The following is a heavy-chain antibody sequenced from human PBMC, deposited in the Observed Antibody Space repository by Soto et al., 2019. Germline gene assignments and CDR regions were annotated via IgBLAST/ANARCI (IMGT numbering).Heavy chain of an antibody. CDR3: ARGPRYSSTSNWFDP. V-gene: IGHV4-31*03. CDR1: GGYISSGVYY. CDR2: IYYSGST. J-gene: IGHJ5*02. D-gene: IGHD6-13*01. Sequence: SDTLSLSCTFSGGYISSGVYYWSWIRQHPGKGLEWIGYIYYSGSTYYNPSLKSRVTISVDTSKNQFSLKLSSVTAADTAVYYCARGPRYSSTSNWFDPWGQGTLVNVSS.